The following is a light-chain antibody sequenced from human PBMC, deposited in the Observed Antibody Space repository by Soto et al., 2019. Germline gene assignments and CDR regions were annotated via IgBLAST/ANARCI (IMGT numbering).Light chain of an antibody. CDR3: QQYNNWPPHT. CDR1: QSVSSN. V-gene: IGKV3-15*01. Sequence: EIVMTQSPATLSVSPGERATLSCRASQSVSSNLAWYQQKPGQAPRFLIYGASTRATGIPARFSGSGSGTEFTLTISSLQSEDFAVYYCQQYNNWPPHTFGGGTKVEIK. CDR2: GAS. J-gene: IGKJ4*01.